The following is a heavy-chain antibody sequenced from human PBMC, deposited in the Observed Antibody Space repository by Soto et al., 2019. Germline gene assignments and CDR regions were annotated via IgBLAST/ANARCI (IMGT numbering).Heavy chain of an antibody. CDR1: GFTFSSYS. J-gene: IGHJ5*02. CDR2: ISSSSSYI. D-gene: IGHD2-2*01. V-gene: IGHV3-21*01. CDR3: ARGEGYCISTSCYEDGWFDP. Sequence: GGSLRLSCAASGFTFSSYSMNWVRQAPGKGLEWVSSISSSSSYIYYADSVKGRFTISRDNAKNSLYLQMNSLRAEDTAVYYCARGEGYCISTSCYEDGWFDPWGQGTLVTVSS.